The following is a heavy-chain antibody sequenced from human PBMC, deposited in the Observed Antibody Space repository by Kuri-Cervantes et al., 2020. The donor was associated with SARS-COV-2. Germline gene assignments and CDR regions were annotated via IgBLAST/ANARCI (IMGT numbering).Heavy chain of an antibody. D-gene: IGHD3-9*01. CDR3: ARVPYDILTGYYVSPIDY. CDR2: ISSSSSTI. V-gene: IGHV3-48*02. Sequence: GGSLRLSCAASGSTFSSYSMNWVRQAPGKGLEWVSYISSSSSTIYYADSVKGRFTISRDNAKNSLYLQMNSLRDEDTAVYYCARVPYDILTGYYVSPIDYWGQGTLVTVSS. J-gene: IGHJ4*02. CDR1: GSTFSSYS.